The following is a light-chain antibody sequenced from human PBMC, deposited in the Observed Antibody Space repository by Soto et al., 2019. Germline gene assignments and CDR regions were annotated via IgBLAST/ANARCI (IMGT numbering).Light chain of an antibody. J-gene: IGLJ1*01. V-gene: IGLV2-14*01. CDR2: EVS. Sequence: QSALTQPASVSGSPGQSITISCTATSSDIGGYNYVSWLQQHPGKAPKLIIYEVSNRPSGVSSRFSGSKSGKTASLTISGLQAEDEADYYCSSYTAISTYVFGTGTKV. CDR3: SSYTAISTYV. CDR1: SSDIGGYNY.